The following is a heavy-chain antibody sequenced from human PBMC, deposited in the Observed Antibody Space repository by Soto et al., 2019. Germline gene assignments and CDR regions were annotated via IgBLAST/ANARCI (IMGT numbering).Heavy chain of an antibody. CDR3: ARVRQGCSANNCYFDP. CDR1: GGSVRAPDW. Sequence: TLSLTCTLSGGSVRAPDWWNWVRQSPDKGLEWIAEVHISGHSNYNPSLRSRVSVSIDSSKNQFYLNLNSVTAADTAIYYCARVRQGCSANNCYFDPWGQGTQVTVSS. V-gene: IGHV4-4*02. D-gene: IGHD1-1*01. CDR2: VHISGHS. J-gene: IGHJ5*01.